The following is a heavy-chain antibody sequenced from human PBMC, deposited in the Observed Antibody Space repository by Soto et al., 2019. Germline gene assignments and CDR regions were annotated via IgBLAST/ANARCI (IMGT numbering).Heavy chain of an antibody. Sequence: SVKVSFKASVDTFSSDAVSWVRQAPGQGLEWMGGIIPIFGKANYAQKFQGRVTITADKSTSTAYMELSSLRSEDTAVYYCARDRALDTSGVMDVWGQGTTVTVSS. J-gene: IGHJ6*02. CDR1: VDTFSSDA. CDR2: IIPIFGKA. CDR3: ARDRALDTSGVMDV. D-gene: IGHD5-18*01. V-gene: IGHV1-69*06.